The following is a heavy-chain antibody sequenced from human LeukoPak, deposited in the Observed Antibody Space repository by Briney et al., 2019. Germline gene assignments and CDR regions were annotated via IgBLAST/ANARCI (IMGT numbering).Heavy chain of an antibody. CDR1: GGTFSSYA. Sequence: GSSVKVSCKASGGTFSSYAISWVRQAPGQGLEWMGGTIPIFGIANYAQKFQGRVTITADKSTSTAYMELSSLRSEDTAVYYCARDSGQLWPSFDYWGQGTLVTVSS. J-gene: IGHJ4*02. CDR2: TIPIFGIA. V-gene: IGHV1-69*17. CDR3: ARDSGQLWPSFDY. D-gene: IGHD5-18*01.